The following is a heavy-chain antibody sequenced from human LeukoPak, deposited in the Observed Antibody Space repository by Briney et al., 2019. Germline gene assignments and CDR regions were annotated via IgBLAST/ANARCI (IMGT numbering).Heavy chain of an antibody. V-gene: IGHV4-4*02. CDR1: GGSISSSKW. D-gene: IGHD2-21*02. CDR3: ARVSLVTANDFDY. CDR2: IYHSGST. J-gene: IGHJ4*02. Sequence: SGTLSLTCAVSGGSISSSKWWSWVRQPPGTGLEWIGEIYHSGSTNYNPSLKSRVTISVDTSKNQFSLKLSSVTAADTAVYYCARVSLVTANDFDYWGQGTLVTVSS.